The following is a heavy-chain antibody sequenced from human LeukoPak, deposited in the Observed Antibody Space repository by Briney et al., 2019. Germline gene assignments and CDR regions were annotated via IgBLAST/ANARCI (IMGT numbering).Heavy chain of an antibody. D-gene: IGHD3-10*01. CDR2: INPNGGGT. CDR1: GYTFSDYY. Sequence: ASVKVSCKASGYTFSDYYIHWVRQAPGQGLEWMGWINPNGGGTHYAQQFLGRVTMTRDTSISTAYMDLSRLRSDDTAVYYCARGSWFGDLLYAQPAYYFDYWGQGTLVTVSS. CDR3: ARGSWFGDLLYAQPAYYFDY. J-gene: IGHJ4*02. V-gene: IGHV1-2*02.